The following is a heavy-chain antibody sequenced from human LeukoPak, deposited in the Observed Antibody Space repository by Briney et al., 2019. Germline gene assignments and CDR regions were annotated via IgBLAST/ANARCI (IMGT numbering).Heavy chain of an antibody. CDR3: AKGNLDAYYYYYMDV. CDR2: ISYDGSNK. D-gene: IGHD1-14*01. J-gene: IGHJ6*03. CDR1: GFTFTSYG. Sequence: GGSLRLSCAASGFTFTSYGMHWVRQAPGKGLDWVAVISYDGSNKYYAHSVKGRFTLSRDSSKNTLFLQMNSLRAEDTAVYYCAKGNLDAYYYYYMDVWGKGTTVTVSS. V-gene: IGHV3-33*06.